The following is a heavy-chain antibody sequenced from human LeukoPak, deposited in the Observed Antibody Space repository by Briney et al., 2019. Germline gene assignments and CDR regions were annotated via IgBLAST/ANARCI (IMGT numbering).Heavy chain of an antibody. D-gene: IGHD6-19*01. CDR3: ARDHSSGWYYYYYGMDV. CDR2: ISVYNGNT. Sequence: ASVKVSCKASGYTFTSYGISWVRQAPGQGLEWMGWISVYNGNTNYAQKLQGRVTMTTDTSTSTAYMELRSLRSDDTAVYYCARDHSSGWYYYYYGMDVWGQGTTVTVSS. J-gene: IGHJ6*02. CDR1: GYTFTSYG. V-gene: IGHV1-18*01.